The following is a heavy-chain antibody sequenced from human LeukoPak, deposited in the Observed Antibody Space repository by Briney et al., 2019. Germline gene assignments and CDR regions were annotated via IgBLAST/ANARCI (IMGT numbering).Heavy chain of an antibody. CDR2: ISSYNGNT. D-gene: IGHD6-19*01. CDR1: GYTFTSYG. Sequence: ASVNVSCKASGYTFTSYGISWVRQAPGQGLEWMGWISSYNGNTNYAQKLQGRVTMTTDTSTSTAYMELRSLRSDDTAVYYCARDRSNSSGWYRANWFDPWGQGTLVTVSS. CDR3: ARDRSNSSGWYRANWFDP. J-gene: IGHJ5*02. V-gene: IGHV1-18*01.